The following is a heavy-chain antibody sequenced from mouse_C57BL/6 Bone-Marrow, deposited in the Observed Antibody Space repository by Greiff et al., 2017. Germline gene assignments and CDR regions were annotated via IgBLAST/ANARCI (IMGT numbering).Heavy chain of an antibody. Sequence: QVQLQQSGAELVMPGASVKLSCKASGYTFTSYWMHWVKQRPGQGLEWIGEIDPSDSYTNYNQKFKGKSTLTVDKSSSTAYMQLSSLTSEDSAVYYCARPNYYGSSHWFAYWGQGTLVTVSA. D-gene: IGHD1-1*01. CDR1: GYTFTSYW. J-gene: IGHJ3*01. CDR3: ARPNYYGSSHWFAY. CDR2: IDPSDSYT. V-gene: IGHV1-69*01.